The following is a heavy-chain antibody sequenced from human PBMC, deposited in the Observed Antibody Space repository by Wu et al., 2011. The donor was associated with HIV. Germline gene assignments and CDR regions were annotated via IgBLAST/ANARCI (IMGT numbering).Heavy chain of an antibody. V-gene: IGHV1-2*02. Sequence: QVQLVQSGAEVKKPGASVKVSCKASGYTFTGSYMHWVRQAPGQGLEWMGWINPNSGGTNYAQKFQGRVTMTRDTSISTAFMELRSLRSDDTAVYYCARGVVVAATRSFDLWGRWHPGHCL. J-gene: IGHJ2*01. CDR3: ARGVVVAATRSFDL. CDR1: GYTFTGSY. CDR2: INPNSGGT. D-gene: IGHD2-15*01.